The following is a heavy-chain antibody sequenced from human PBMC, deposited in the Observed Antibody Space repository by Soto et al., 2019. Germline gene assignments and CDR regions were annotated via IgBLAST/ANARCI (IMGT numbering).Heavy chain of an antibody. J-gene: IGHJ2*01. CDR2: LSGSGQDT. CDR1: GFSFSRYA. CDR3: VKQGYTYGLIYWYFDL. Sequence: EVQLLESGGGLVQPGGSLRLSCVASGFSFSRYAMSWVRQAPGRGLEWVAGLSGSGQDTYFADSVQGRITISRDNSKNTLSLELSFVTADDTATYFCVKQGYTYGLIYWYFDLWGRGTLVTVS. V-gene: IGHV3-23*01. D-gene: IGHD2-15*01.